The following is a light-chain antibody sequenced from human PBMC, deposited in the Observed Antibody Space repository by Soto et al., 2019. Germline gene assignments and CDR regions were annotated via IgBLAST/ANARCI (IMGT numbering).Light chain of an antibody. J-gene: IGKJ1*01. V-gene: IGKV3D-20*02. Sequence: EIVLTQSPGTLSLSPGERATLSCRASQSVSSTYLAWYQQKRGQAPRLLIYDASNRATGVPARFSGSGSGTDFTLTISSLEPEDFAVYYCQQRSNWPTFGQGTKVDIK. CDR3: QQRSNWPT. CDR2: DAS. CDR1: QSVSSTY.